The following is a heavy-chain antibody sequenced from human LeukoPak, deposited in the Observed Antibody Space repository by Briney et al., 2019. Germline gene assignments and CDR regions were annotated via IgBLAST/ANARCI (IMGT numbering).Heavy chain of an antibody. V-gene: IGHV4-34*01. CDR3: ARGPRRHYYDSSGYLYYGMDV. CDR2: IKYSGST. J-gene: IGHJ6*02. CDR1: GGSFSGYY. D-gene: IGHD3-22*01. Sequence: PSETLSLTCAVYGGSFSGYYWSWIRQPPGKGLEWIGEIKYSGSTNYNPSLKSRVTISVDTSKNQFSLKLSSVTAADTAVYYCARGPRRHYYDSSGYLYYGMDVWGQGTTLTVSS.